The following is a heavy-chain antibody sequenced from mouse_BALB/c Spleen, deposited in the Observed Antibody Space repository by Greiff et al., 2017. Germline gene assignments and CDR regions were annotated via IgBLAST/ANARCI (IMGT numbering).Heavy chain of an antibody. J-gene: IGHJ4*01. CDR3: ARGPEGYAMDY. CDR1: GFTFSSYA. V-gene: IGHV5-6-5*01. CDR2: ISSGGST. Sequence: EVHLVESGGGLVKPGGSLKLSCAASGFTFSSYAMSWVRQTPEKRLEWVASISSGGSTYYPDSVKGRFTISRDNARNILYLQMSSLRSEDTAMYYCARGPEGYAMDYWGQGTSVTVSS.